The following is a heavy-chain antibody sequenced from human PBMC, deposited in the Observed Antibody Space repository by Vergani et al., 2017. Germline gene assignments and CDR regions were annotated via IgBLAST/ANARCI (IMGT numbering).Heavy chain of an antibody. Sequence: QVQLVQSGAEVKKPGASVKVSCKASGYTFTGYYMHWVRQAPGQGLEWMGWINPNSVGTKYAQKFQGRVTMTRDTSISTAYMELSRLRSDDTAVYYCASPRAGKRCLYGMDVWGQGTTVTVSS. V-gene: IGHV1-2*02. D-gene: IGHD6-19*01. CDR3: ASPRAGKRCLYGMDV. CDR2: INPNSVGT. J-gene: IGHJ6*02. CDR1: GYTFTGYY.